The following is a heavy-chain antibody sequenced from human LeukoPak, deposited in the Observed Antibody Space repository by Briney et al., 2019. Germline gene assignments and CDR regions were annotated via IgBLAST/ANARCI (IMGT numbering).Heavy chain of an antibody. CDR3: ARDGASHPSIYYFDY. J-gene: IGHJ4*02. CDR2: ISSGGGGI. V-gene: IGHV3-48*03. CDR1: GFTFSSYE. D-gene: IGHD4-17*01. Sequence: GGSLRLSCAASGFTFSSYEMNWVRQAPGKGLEWVSYISSGGGGIFYADSVKGRFTISRDNAKNSLHLLMNSLRAEDTAVYYCARDGASHPSIYYFDYWGQGTLVTVSS.